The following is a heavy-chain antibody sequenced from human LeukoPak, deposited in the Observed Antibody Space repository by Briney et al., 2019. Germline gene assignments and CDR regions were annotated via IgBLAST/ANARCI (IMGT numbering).Heavy chain of an antibody. V-gene: IGHV3-30*02. Sequence: GGSLRLSCAASGFSFSTYGMFWVRQAPGKGLEWVGFVSYDGSKQYYADSVKGRFTISRDNSKNTLYLQMDSLRAEDTAVYYCAKGEFWTGIGDFFLYWGQGTLVTVSS. D-gene: IGHD3/OR15-3a*01. CDR3: AKGEFWTGIGDFFLY. CDR2: VSYDGSKQ. J-gene: IGHJ1*01. CDR1: GFSFSTYG.